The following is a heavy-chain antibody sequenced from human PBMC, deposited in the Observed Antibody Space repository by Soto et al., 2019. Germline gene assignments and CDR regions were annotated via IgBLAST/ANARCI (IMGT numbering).Heavy chain of an antibody. CDR2: ISAYNGNT. CDR3: ARDKGSSPVYYYGMDV. CDR1: GYTFTSNG. V-gene: IGHV1-18*01. Sequence: QVQLVQSGAEVKKPAASVTVSCKASGYTFTSNGISWVRQAPGQGLEWMGWISAYNGNTNYAQKLQGRVTMTTDTSTSTAYMELRSLRSDDTAVYSCARDKGSSPVYYYGMDVWGQGTTVTVSS. D-gene: IGHD6-13*01. J-gene: IGHJ6*02.